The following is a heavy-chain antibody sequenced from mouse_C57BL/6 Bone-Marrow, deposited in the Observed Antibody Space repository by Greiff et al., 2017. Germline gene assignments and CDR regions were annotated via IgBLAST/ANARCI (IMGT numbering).Heavy chain of an antibody. D-gene: IGHD1-1*01. CDR2: ISYDGSN. CDR1: GYSITSGYY. J-gene: IGHJ3*01. Sequence: EVQLQESGPGLVKPSQSLSLTCSVTGYSITSGYYWNWIRQFPGNKLEWMGYISYDGSNNYNPSLKNRISITRATSKNQVFLKLNSVTTEDTATYYCARGGSSPFAYWGQGTLVTVSA. V-gene: IGHV3-6*01. CDR3: ARGGSSPFAY.